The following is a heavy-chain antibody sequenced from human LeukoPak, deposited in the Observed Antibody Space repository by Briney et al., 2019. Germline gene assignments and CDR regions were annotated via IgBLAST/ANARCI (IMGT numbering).Heavy chain of an antibody. CDR1: GGSISSGGYY. V-gene: IGHV4-31*03. CDR2: IYYSGST. Sequence: PSETLSLTCTVSGGSISSGGYYWSWIRQHPGKGLEWIGYIYYSGSTYYNPSLKSRVTISVDTSKNQFSLKLSSVTAADTAVYYCARTAWLDTAITPYYFDYWGQGTLVTVSS. D-gene: IGHD5-18*01. CDR3: ARTAWLDTAITPYYFDY. J-gene: IGHJ4*02.